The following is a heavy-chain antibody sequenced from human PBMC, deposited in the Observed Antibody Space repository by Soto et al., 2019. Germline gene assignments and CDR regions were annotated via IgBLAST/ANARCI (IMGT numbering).Heavy chain of an antibody. J-gene: IGHJ4*02. Sequence: GGSLRLSCAASGFTFSSYIMIWVRPAPGEGLEWLSFITSSSSSIFYAASVQGRFTISRDNAKNSLYLQMNGLRAEDTAVYYCARAFAGTSSSDYWGQGTLVNVSS. CDR3: ARAFAGTSSSDY. V-gene: IGHV3-21*01. CDR1: GFTFSSYI. D-gene: IGHD6-13*01. CDR2: ITSSSSSI.